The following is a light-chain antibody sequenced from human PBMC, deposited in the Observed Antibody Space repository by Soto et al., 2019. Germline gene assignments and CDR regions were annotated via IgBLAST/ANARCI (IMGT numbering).Light chain of an antibody. J-gene: IGLJ3*02. CDR1: TGAVTSGHH. CDR3: MLTYSGPWV. Sequence: QAVVTQESSLNVSPGGTITLTCGSSTGAVTSGHHPYWLQQKPGQAPRSLIYDTSNKQSWTPARFSGSLLGGKAALTLSGAQPEDEADYYCMLTYSGPWVFGGGTQLTVL. CDR2: DTS. V-gene: IGLV7-46*01.